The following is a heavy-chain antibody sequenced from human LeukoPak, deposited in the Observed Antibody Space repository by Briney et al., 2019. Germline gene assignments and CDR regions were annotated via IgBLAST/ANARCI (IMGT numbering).Heavy chain of an antibody. J-gene: IGHJ3*02. CDR1: GGTFSSYA. D-gene: IGHD6-19*01. CDR3: ASGSSGAPDAFDI. CDR2: IIPIFGTA. Sequence: SVKVSCKASGGTFSSYAISWVRQAPGQGLEWMGGIIPIFGTANYAQKFQGRVTMTRDTSISTAYMELSRLRSDDTAVYYCASGSSGAPDAFDIWGQGTMVTVSS. V-gene: IGHV1-69*05.